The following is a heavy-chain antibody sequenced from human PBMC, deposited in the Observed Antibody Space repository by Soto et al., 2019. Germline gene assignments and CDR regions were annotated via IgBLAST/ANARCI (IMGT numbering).Heavy chain of an antibody. J-gene: IGHJ6*02. CDR2: IYYSGST. Sequence: SETLSLTCTVPGGSISSSSYYWGWIRQPPGKGLEWIGSIYYSGSTYYNPSLKSRVTISVDTSKNQFSLKLSSVTAADTAVYYCARHVLRYYDFWSGKNYYYYGMDVWGQGTTVTVSS. CDR1: GGSISSSSYY. V-gene: IGHV4-39*01. CDR3: ARHVLRYYDFWSGKNYYYYGMDV. D-gene: IGHD3-3*01.